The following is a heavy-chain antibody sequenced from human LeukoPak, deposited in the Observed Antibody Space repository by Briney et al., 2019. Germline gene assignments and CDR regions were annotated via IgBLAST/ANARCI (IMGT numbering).Heavy chain of an antibody. V-gene: IGHV7-4-1*02. D-gene: IGHD3-10*01. J-gene: IGHJ3*02. CDR2: INTNTGNS. CDR3: ASVHGLLWFGESPWAFDI. CDR1: GYTFTSYA. Sequence: ASVKVSCKASGYTFTSYAMNWVRQAPGQGLEWMGWINTNTGNSTYAQGFTGRFVFSLDTSVSTAYLQISSLKAEDTAVYYCASVHGLLWFGESPWAFDIWGQGTMVTVSS.